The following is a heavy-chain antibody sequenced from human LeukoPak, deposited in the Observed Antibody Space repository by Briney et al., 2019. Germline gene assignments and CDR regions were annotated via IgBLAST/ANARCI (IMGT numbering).Heavy chain of an antibody. J-gene: IGHJ4*02. CDR1: GGSVSSGSYY. CDR3: ARTSSGSYLGY. V-gene: IGHV4-61*01. Sequence: PSETLSLTCTVSGGSVSSGSYYWSWIRQPPGKGLEWIGYISYNGGTNYNPSLKSRVTVSADTSTNQFSLKLSSVTAADTAVYYCARTSSGSYLGYWGRGTLVTVSS. D-gene: IGHD1-26*01. CDR2: ISYNGGT.